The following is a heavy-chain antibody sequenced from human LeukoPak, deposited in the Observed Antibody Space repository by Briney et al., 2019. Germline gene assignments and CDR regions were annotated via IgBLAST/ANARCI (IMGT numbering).Heavy chain of an antibody. D-gene: IGHD2-2*01. J-gene: IGHJ5*02. V-gene: IGHV4-34*09. CDR3: ARVGYCSSTSCFWFDP. CDR2: IYYSGST. CDR1: GGSFSGYY. Sequence: SETLSLTCAVYGGSFSGYYWSWIRQPPGKGLEWIGYIYYSGSTYYNPSLKSRVTISVDTSKNQFSLKLSSVTAADTAVYYCARVGYCSSTSCFWFDPWGQGTLITVSS.